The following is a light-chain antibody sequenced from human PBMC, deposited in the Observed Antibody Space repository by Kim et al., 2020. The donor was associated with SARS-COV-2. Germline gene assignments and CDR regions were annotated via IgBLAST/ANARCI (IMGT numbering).Light chain of an antibody. J-gene: IGLJ1*01. V-gene: IGLV2-14*03. Sequence: GQSIASSCTGTSSDVGGYNYVSWYQQHPGKAPKLMIYDVSNRPSGVCDRFSGSKSGNTASLTISGLQPEDEADYYCSSYSSSTTRVFGTGTKVTVL. CDR3: SSYSSSTTRV. CDR2: DVS. CDR1: SSDVGGYNY.